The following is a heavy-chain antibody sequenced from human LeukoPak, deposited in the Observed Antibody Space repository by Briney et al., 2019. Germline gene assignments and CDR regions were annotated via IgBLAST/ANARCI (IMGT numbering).Heavy chain of an antibody. J-gene: IGHJ4*02. Sequence: GGSLRLSCAASEITLSNYWIHWVRQAPGKGLVWVSRISYDGHNTNYADSVKGRFTISRDTAKNTLYLQMNSLRAEDTAVYYCARERKYDSNFDYWGQGTLVTVSS. CDR1: EITLSNYW. D-gene: IGHD1-1*01. V-gene: IGHV3-74*01. CDR3: ARERKYDSNFDY. CDR2: ISYDGHNT.